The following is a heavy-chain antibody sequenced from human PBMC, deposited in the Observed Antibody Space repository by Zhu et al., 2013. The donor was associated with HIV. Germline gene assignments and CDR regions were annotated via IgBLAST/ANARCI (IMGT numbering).Heavy chain of an antibody. CDR1: GGSSSSTN. V-gene: IGHV4-39*07. CDR2: IYYSGNA. CDR3: ARGPYSSSSFGAFDI. D-gene: IGHD6-13*01. J-gene: IGHJ3*02. Sequence: VQLQESGPGLVKPSETLSLTCSVSGGSSSSTNWGWFRQPPGKGLEWIGSIYYSGNAYYDPSLKSRVTISVDTSKNHFSLKLSSLTAADTAVYYCARGPYSSSSFGAFDIWGQGTMVTVSS.